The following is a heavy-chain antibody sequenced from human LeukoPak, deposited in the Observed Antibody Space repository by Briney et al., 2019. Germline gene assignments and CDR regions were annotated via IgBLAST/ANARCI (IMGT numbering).Heavy chain of an antibody. J-gene: IGHJ6*02. CDR1: GVSISIYY. CDR3: ARDVGMDV. Sequence: PSETLSPTCTVSGVSISIYYWSWIRQPPGKGLEWIGYIYYSGSTNYNPPLKSRVTISVDTSKNQFSLKLSSVTAADTAVYYSARDVGMDVWGQGTTVTVSS. V-gene: IGHV4-59*01. CDR2: IYYSGST.